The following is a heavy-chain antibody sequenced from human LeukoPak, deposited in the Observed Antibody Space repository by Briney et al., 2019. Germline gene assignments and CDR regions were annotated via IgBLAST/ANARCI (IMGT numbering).Heavy chain of an antibody. CDR1: GFTFSSYS. V-gene: IGHV3-21*01. J-gene: IGHJ4*02. D-gene: IGHD3-3*01. CDR3: ARGKAVDRKMSGYYPCFDY. CDR2: ISSSSSYI. Sequence: SGGSLRLSCAASGFTFSSYSMNWVRQAPGKGLEWVSSISSSSSYIYYADSVKGRFTISRDNAKNSLYLQMNSLRAEDTAVYYCARGKAVDRKMSGYYPCFDYWGQGTLVTVSS.